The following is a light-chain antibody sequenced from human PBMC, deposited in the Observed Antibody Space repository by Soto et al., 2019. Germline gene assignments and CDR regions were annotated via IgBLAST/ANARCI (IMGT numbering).Light chain of an antibody. CDR1: SSNIGRNT. Sequence: QLVLTQPPSASGTPGQRVTISCSGSSSNIGRNTVNWYQQLPGMAPKLLIYSNNQRPSGVPDRFSGSKSGTSASLAISGLQSEDEADYYCAAWDDSPNGPVFGGGTKLTVL. J-gene: IGLJ2*01. V-gene: IGLV1-44*01. CDR3: AAWDDSPNGPV. CDR2: SNN.